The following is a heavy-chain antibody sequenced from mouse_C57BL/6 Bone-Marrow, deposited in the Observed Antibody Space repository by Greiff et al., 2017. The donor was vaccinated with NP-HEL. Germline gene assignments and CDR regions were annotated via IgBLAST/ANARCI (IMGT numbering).Heavy chain of an antibody. J-gene: IGHJ3*01. CDR1: GFTFSSYG. D-gene: IGHD2-2*01. CDR2: ISSGGSST. V-gene: IGHV5-6*01. Sequence: VQLKESGGDLVKPGGSLKLSCAASGFTFSSYGMSWVRQTPDKRLEWVATISSGGSSTYYPDSVKGRFTFSRDNAKNTLYLQLSSLKSEDTAMYYCARHKGLRRGFAYWGQGTLVTVSA. CDR3: ARHKGLRRGFAY.